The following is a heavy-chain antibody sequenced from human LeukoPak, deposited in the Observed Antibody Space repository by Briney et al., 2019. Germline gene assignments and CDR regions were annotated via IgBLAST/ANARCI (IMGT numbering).Heavy chain of an antibody. J-gene: IGHJ4*02. CDR1: GGSISSYY. V-gene: IGHV4-59*08. CDR3: ARQIPKAIAAAAAPFDY. CDR2: IYYSGST. Sequence: PSETLSLTCTVSGGSISSYYWSWIRQPPGKGLEGIGYIYYSGSTNYNPALKSRVTISVDTSKNQFSLKLSSVTAADTAVYYCARQIPKAIAAAAAPFDYWGQGTLVTVSS. D-gene: IGHD6-13*01.